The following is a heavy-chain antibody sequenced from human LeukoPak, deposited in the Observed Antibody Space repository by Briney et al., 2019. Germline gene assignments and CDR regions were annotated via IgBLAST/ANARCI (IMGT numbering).Heavy chain of an antibody. D-gene: IGHD3-16*02. CDR1: GGSFSGYY. CDR2: IYHSGST. CDR3: AGDYVWGSYRYRIVY. V-gene: IGHV4-34*01. Sequence: SETLSLTCAVYGGSFSGYYWSWIRQPPGKGLEWIGEIYHSGSTNYNPSLKSRVTISVDTSKNQFSLKLSSVTAADTAVYYCAGDYVWGSYRYRIVYWGQGTLVTVSS. J-gene: IGHJ4*02.